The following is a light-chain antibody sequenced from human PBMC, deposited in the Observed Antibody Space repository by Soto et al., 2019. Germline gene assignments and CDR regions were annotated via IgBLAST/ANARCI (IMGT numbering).Light chain of an antibody. CDR2: EVS. Sequence: QSVLTQPASVSGTPGQSLTISCIGTSSEVGSYNLVSWYKQHTGNAPKLMIYEVSKRPSGVSNRFSGSKSGNTASRTISGLQAEDEAEYYCCSYAGSSTLGVFGTGTKVTVL. J-gene: IGLJ1*01. CDR3: CSYAGSSTLGV. V-gene: IGLV2-23*02. CDR1: SSEVGSYNL.